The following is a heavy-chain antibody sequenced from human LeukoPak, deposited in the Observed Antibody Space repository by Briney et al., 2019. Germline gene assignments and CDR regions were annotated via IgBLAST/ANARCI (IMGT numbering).Heavy chain of an antibody. CDR1: GFTFSNYA. CDR3: AKNGGSGSYHSGYYYMDV. Sequence: PGGSLRLSCAASGFTFSNYAMSWVRQAPGKGLEWVSTISTSGGSTYYADSVRGRFTISRDNSKNTLYLQMNSLRGEDTALYYCAKNGGSGSYHSGYYYMDVWGKGTTVTVSS. CDR2: ISTSGGST. V-gene: IGHV3-23*01. J-gene: IGHJ6*03. D-gene: IGHD1-26*01.